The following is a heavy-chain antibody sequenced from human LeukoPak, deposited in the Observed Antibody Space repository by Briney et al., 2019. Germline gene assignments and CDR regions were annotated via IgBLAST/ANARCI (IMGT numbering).Heavy chain of an antibody. CDR3: ARGGSSGYYYG. V-gene: IGHV4-4*07. J-gene: IGHJ4*02. D-gene: IGHD3-22*01. CDR1: GGSISSYY. Sequence: PSETLSLTCTVSGGSISSYYWSWIRQPAGKGLEWIGRLYTSGSTNYNPSLKSRVTISVDTSKNQFSLKLTSITAADTAVYYCARGGSSGYYYGWGQGTLVTVSS. CDR2: LYTSGST.